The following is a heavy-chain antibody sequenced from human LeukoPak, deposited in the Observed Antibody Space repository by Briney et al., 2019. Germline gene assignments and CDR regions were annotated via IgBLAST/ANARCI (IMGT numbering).Heavy chain of an antibody. J-gene: IGHJ4*02. CDR1: GYSISSGYY. CDR2: IYHSGST. CDR3: ARRKVAAPVDS. Sequence: SETLSLTCTVSGYSISSGYYWGWIRQPPGKGLEWIGSIYHSGSTYYNPSLKSPVTISVDTSKNQFSLKLSSVTAADTAVYYCARRKVAAPVDSWGQGTLVTVSS. D-gene: IGHD2-15*01. V-gene: IGHV4-38-2*02.